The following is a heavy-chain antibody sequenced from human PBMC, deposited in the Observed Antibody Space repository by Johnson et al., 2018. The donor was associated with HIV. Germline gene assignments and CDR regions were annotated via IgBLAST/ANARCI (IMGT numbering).Heavy chain of an antibody. D-gene: IGHD6-13*01. CDR2: ISGSGGST. V-gene: IGHV3-23*04. Sequence: VQLVESGGGLVTPGGSLRLSCAASGFTFSSYAMSWVRQAPGKGLAWVSAISGSGGSTYYADSVKGRFTISRDNSKNTLYLQMNSLRAEDTAVYYCTTDPDSSSWYRDAFDIWGQGTMVTVSS. J-gene: IGHJ3*02. CDR1: GFTFSSYA. CDR3: TTDPDSSSWYRDAFDI.